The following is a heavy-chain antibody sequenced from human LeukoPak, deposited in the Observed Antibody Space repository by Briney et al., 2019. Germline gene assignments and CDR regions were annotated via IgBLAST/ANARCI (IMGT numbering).Heavy chain of an antibody. Sequence: SETLSLTCTVSGASISSYFWTWIRQSPGKGLEWIGYISNIGSTNYNPSLESRVTISGDTSKNQFSLKLSSVTAADTAVYYCTRDRSALDTWGQGTMVTVSS. CDR1: GASISSYF. CDR3: TRDRSALDT. V-gene: IGHV4-59*01. CDR2: ISNIGST. J-gene: IGHJ3*02.